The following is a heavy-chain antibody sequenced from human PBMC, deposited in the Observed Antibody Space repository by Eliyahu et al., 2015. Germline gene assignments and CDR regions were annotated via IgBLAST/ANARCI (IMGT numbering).Heavy chain of an antibody. Sequence: QVQLVQSGAEVKKPGASXKLSCKASGYPFTXYYIHWMRQAPGQGLEWMGIISPSSGSTNKAQKFQGRVTMTRDTSTSTVNMELSSLISEDTAVYFCARDKFQDSSGPRAFDYWGQGALVTVSS. CDR3: ARDKFQDSSGPRAFDY. CDR1: GYPFTXYY. J-gene: IGHJ4*02. D-gene: IGHD3-22*01. CDR2: ISPSSGST. V-gene: IGHV1-46*01.